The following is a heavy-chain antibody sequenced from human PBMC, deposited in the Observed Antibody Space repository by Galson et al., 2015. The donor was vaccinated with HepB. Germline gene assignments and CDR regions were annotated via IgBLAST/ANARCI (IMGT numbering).Heavy chain of an antibody. CDR3: ATSIAAAGRNAFDI. CDR1: GDSVSSNSAA. V-gene: IGHV6-1*01. J-gene: IGHJ3*02. D-gene: IGHD6-13*01. Sequence: CAISGDSVSSNSAAWNWIRQSPSRGLEWLGRTYYRSKWYNDYAVSVKSRITINPDTSKNQFSLKLSSVTAADTAVYYCATSIAAAGRNAFDIWGQGTMVTVSS. CDR2: TYYRSKWYN.